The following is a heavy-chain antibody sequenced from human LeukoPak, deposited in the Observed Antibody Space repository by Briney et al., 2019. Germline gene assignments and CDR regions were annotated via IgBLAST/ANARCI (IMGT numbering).Heavy chain of an antibody. CDR3: ARGGYCSGGSCYDNWFDP. CDR2: ISAYNGNT. Sequence: GSVTVSCKASGYTFTSYGISWVRQAPGQGLEWMGWISAYNGNTNYAQKLQGRVTMTTDTSTSTAYMELRSLRSDDTAVYYCARGGYCSGGSCYDNWFDPWGQGTLVTVSS. J-gene: IGHJ5*02. CDR1: GYTFTSYG. D-gene: IGHD2-15*01. V-gene: IGHV1-18*01.